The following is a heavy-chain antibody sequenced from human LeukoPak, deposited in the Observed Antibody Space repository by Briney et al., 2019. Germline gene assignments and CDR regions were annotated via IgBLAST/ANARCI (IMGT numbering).Heavy chain of an antibody. CDR2: IYYSGST. J-gene: IGHJ3*02. CDR1: GGSFSGYY. Sequence: SETLSLTCAVYGGSFSGYYWSWIRQPPGKGLEWIGYIYYSGSTNYNPSLKSRVTISVDTSKNQFSLKLSSVTAADTAVYYCARVKERWLYNSVQDAFDIWGQGTMVTVSS. CDR3: ARVKERWLYNSVQDAFDI. V-gene: IGHV4-59*01. D-gene: IGHD5-24*01.